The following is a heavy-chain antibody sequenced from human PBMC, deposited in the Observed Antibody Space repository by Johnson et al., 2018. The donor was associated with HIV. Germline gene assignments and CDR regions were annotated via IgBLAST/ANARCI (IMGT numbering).Heavy chain of an antibody. D-gene: IGHD1-26*01. J-gene: IGHJ3*01. CDR1: GFTFSSYW. CDR3: ARDRVGATAFDV. V-gene: IGHV3-74*01. CDR2: INRDGSST. Sequence: VQLVESGGGLVQPGGSLRLSCAASGFTFSSYWMHWVRQAPGKGLVWVSRINRDGSSTSYADSVKARFTISRDNAKNTLYLQMNSLRAEDTAVYYCARDRVGATAFDVWGQGTLVTVSS.